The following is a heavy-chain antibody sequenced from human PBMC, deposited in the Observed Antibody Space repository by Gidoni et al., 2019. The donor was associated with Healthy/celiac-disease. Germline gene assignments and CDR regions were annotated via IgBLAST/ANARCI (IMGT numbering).Heavy chain of an antibody. CDR3: AREIAGLVVDY. V-gene: IGHV3-21*01. CDR1: GFTFSSYS. J-gene: IGHJ4*02. Sequence: EVQLVESGGGLVKPGGSLRVPWAASGFTFSSYSMNWVRQAPGKGLEWGSSISSSSDIDYADSVKGRFTISRDKAKNSLYLQMNSLRAEDTAVYYCAREIAGLVVDYWGQGTLVTVSS. D-gene: IGHD2-15*01. CDR2: ISSSSDI.